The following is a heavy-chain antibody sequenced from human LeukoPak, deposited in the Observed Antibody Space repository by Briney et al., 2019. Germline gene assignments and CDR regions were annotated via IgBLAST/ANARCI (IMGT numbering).Heavy chain of an antibody. V-gene: IGHV4-34*01. D-gene: IGHD5-18*01. CDR2: INHSGST. CDR3: ARPGHSYGYRY. CDR1: GGSFSGYY. Sequence: PSETLSLTCAVYGGSFSGYYWSWIRQPPGKGLEWIGEINHSGSTNYNPSLKSRVTISVDTSKNQFSLKLSSVTAADTAVYYCARPGHSYGYRYWGQGTLVTVSS. J-gene: IGHJ4*02.